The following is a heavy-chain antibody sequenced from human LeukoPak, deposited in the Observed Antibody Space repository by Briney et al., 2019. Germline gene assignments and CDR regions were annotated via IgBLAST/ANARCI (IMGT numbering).Heavy chain of an antibody. D-gene: IGHD3-3*01. Sequence: GESLKISCKGSGYSFTSYWIGWVCQMPGKGLEWMGIIYPGDSDTRYSPSFQGQVTISADKSISTAYLQWSSLKASDTAMYYCARRITIFGVVNNYFDYWGQGTLVTVSS. J-gene: IGHJ4*02. CDR2: IYPGDSDT. V-gene: IGHV5-51*01. CDR1: GYSFTSYW. CDR3: ARRITIFGVVNNYFDY.